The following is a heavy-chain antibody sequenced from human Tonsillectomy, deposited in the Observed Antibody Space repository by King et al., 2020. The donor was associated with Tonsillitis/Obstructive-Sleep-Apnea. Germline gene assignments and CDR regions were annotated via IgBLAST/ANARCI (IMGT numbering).Heavy chain of an antibody. CDR3: ARGFFHFAY. V-gene: IGHV1-46*01. CDR2: FNPFVGSS. J-gene: IGHJ4*02. D-gene: IGHD3-3*01. Sequence: QLVQSGAEVKKPGASVKVSCKASGYTFTRNYIHWVRQAPGQGLEWMGIFNPFVGSSSYAQKFQGRVTLTRDTSTSTVYMELSSLRSEDTAVYYCARGFFHFAYWGQGTLVTVSS. CDR1: GYTFTRNY.